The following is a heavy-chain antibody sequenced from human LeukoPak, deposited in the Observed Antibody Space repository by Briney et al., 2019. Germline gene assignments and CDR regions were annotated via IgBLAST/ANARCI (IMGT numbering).Heavy chain of an antibody. J-gene: IGHJ3*02. CDR3: ASKAQGYCSGGSCYSGAASDI. CDR2: INPNSGGT. V-gene: IGHV1-2*02. Sequence: ASVKVSCKASGYTFTGYYMHWVRQAPGQGLEWMGWINPNSGGTNYAQKFQGRVTMSRDTSISTAYMELSRLRSDDTAVYYCASKAQGYCSGGSCYSGAASDIWGQGTMVTVSS. D-gene: IGHD2-15*01. CDR1: GYTFTGYY.